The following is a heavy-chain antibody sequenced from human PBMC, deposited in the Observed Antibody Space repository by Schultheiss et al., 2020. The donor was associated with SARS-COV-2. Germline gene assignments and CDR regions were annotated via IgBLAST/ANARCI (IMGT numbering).Heavy chain of an antibody. CDR2: IYWDDDK. D-gene: IGHD3-10*01. V-gene: IGHV2-5*02. Sequence: SGPTLVKPTQTLTLTCTFSGFSLSTSGVGVGWFRQPPGKALEWLALIYWDDDKRYSPSLKSRLTITKDTSTHQVVLTMTNMDPVDTATYYCAHMVHGVIIKRVWWHDPWGQGTLVKVSS. J-gene: IGHJ5*02. CDR3: AHMVHGVIIKRVWWHDP. CDR1: GFSLSTSGVG.